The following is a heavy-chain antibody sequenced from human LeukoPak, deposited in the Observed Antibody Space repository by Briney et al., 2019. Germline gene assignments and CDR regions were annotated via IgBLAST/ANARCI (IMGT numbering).Heavy chain of an antibody. CDR3: ARDRGLKDY. CDR2: IKQDGSEK. Sequence: PGGSLRLSCAASGFTFNSYWMSWFRQAPGKGLEWVANIKQDGSEKYYVDSVKGRFTISRDNAKNSLYLQMNSLRAEDTAVYYCARDRGLKDYWGQGTLVTVSS. CDR1: GFTFNSYW. V-gene: IGHV3-7*01. J-gene: IGHJ4*02.